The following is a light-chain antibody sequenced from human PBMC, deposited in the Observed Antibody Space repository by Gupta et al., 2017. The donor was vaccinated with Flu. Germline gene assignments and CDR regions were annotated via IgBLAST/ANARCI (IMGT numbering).Light chain of an antibody. Sequence: GDRITITCRASQDIGYSLAWYQQKPGKPPKSLVYDTFSLQSWVTSRFSGSGSGTDFSLTIDNLQPEDFATYYCQQYDNYPYTFAGGTKVDIK. V-gene: IGKV1-16*01. CDR1: QDIGYS. CDR3: QQYDNYPYT. CDR2: DTF. J-gene: IGKJ4*01.